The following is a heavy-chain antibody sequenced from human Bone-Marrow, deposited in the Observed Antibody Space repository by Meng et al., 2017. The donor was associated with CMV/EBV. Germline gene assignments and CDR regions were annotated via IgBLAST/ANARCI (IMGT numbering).Heavy chain of an antibody. Sequence: GESLKISCAAAGFTFSSYTMSWVRQAPGKGLEWVSAISDSGARTNYADSVKGRFTISRDNSKNTLYLQMNSLRAEDTAVYYCVRGAMCSSTSCYKYYYYGMDVWGQGTTVTVSS. V-gene: IGHV3-23*01. CDR1: GFTFSSYT. CDR2: ISDSGART. J-gene: IGHJ6*02. CDR3: VRGAMCSSTSCYKYYYYGMDV. D-gene: IGHD2-2*02.